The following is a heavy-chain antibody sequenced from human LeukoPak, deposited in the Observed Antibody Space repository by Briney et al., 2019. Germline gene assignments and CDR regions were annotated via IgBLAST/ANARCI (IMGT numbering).Heavy chain of an antibody. J-gene: IGHJ4*02. Sequence: GASVNVSCKASGYTFTSYAMNWVRQAPGHGLEWMGWINTNTGNPTYAQGFTGRFVFSLDTSVSTAYLQISSLKAEDTAVYYCAREGYGYELDYWGQGTLVTVSS. CDR2: INTNTGNP. CDR3: AREGYGYELDY. D-gene: IGHD5-18*01. V-gene: IGHV7-4-1*02. CDR1: GYTFTSYA.